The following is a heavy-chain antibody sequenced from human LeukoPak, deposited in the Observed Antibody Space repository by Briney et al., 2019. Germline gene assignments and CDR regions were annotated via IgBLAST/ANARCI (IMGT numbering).Heavy chain of an antibody. J-gene: IGHJ3*02. Sequence: PSETLSLTCIVSGGSISSYYWSWIRRPPGKGLEWIGYIYSSGSTNSNPSLKSRVTISVDTSKSQFSLKMTSVTAADTAVYYCARQGSGGRAFDIWGQGTMVTVSS. D-gene: IGHD1-26*01. CDR2: IYSSGST. CDR1: GGSISSYY. V-gene: IGHV4-59*08. CDR3: ARQGSGGRAFDI.